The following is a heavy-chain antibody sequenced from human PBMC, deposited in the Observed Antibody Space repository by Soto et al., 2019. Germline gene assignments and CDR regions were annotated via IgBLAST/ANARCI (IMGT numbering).Heavy chain of an antibody. CDR2: INAHSGGT. J-gene: IGHJ5*02. D-gene: IGHD6-6*01. CDR3: AKDLTRQLAYWLDP. CDR1: GFSFTGYY. V-gene: IGHV1-2*02. Sequence: PWASVKVSCKASGFSFTGYYIHWLRQAPGQGLEWMGWINAHSGGTEYAQKFQGRVTLTRDTSIATAYLTLTSLTSDDTALYYCAKDLTRQLAYWLDPWGQGTQVTVSS.